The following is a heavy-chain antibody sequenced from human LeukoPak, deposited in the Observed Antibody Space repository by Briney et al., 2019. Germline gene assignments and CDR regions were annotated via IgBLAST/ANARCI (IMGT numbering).Heavy chain of an antibody. CDR1: GGTFSSYA. Sequence: SVKVSCKASGGTFSSYAISWVRQAPGQGLEWMGGIIPIFGTANYAQKFQGRVTITADGSTSTAYMELSSLRSEDTAVYYCARDWCSGGSCYSVFSYWGQGTLVTVSS. J-gene: IGHJ4*02. D-gene: IGHD2-15*01. CDR3: ARDWCSGGSCYSVFSY. V-gene: IGHV1-69*13. CDR2: IIPIFGTA.